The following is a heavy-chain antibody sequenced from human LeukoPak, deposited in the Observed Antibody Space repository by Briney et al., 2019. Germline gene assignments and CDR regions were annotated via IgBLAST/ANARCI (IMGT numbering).Heavy chain of an antibody. V-gene: IGHV3-74*01. CDR3: ARDYGDYSYYFDY. CDR2: INSDGSST. J-gene: IGHJ4*02. CDR1: GFTFSSYW. Sequence: GGSLRLSCAASGFTFSSYWMHRVRQAPGKGLVWVSRINSDGSSTSYADSVKGRFTISRDNAKNTLYLQMNSLRAEDTAVYYCARDYGDYSYYFDYWGQGTLVTVSS. D-gene: IGHD4-17*01.